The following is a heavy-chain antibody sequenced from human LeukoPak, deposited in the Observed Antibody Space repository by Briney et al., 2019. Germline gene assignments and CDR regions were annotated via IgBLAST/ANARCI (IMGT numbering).Heavy chain of an antibody. CDR3: AGDLREFVYFDY. J-gene: IGHJ4*02. V-gene: IGHV3-21*01. Sequence: GGSLRLSCAASGFTFSIYTMNWIRQAPGKGLEWVSSISSSSSYIYYADSVKGRFTISRDNAKNSLYLQMNSLRAEDTAVYYCAGDLREFVYFDYWGQGTLVTVSS. CDR2: ISSSSSYI. CDR1: GFTFSIYT.